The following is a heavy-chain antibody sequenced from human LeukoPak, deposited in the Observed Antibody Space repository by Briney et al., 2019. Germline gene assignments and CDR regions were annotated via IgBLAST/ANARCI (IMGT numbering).Heavy chain of an antibody. D-gene: IGHD6-6*01. V-gene: IGHV3-48*01. CDR2: ISSSSSTI. CDR1: GFTFNSYN. CDR3: ARAYSSSSGRDAFDS. J-gene: IGHJ3*02. Sequence: PGGSLRLSCAASGFTFNSYNMNWVRQAPGKGLEWVSYISSSSSTIYYADSVKGRFTISRDSAKNSLFLQMNSLRAEDTAVYYCARAYSSSSGRDAFDSWGLGTLVTVSS.